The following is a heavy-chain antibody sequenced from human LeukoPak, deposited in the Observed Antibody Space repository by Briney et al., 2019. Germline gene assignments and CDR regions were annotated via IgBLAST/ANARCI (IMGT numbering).Heavy chain of an antibody. D-gene: IGHD3-22*01. CDR1: GYSISSGYY. J-gene: IGHJ4*02. CDR3: ARVYYDSSGQYYFDY. Sequence: PSETLSLTCTDSGYSISSGYYWGWIRPPPGKGLEWIGSIYHSGSTYYNPSLKSRVTISVDTSKNEFSLRLSSVTAADTAVYYCARVYYDSSGQYYFDYWGQGTLVTVSS. V-gene: IGHV4-38-2*02. CDR2: IYHSGST.